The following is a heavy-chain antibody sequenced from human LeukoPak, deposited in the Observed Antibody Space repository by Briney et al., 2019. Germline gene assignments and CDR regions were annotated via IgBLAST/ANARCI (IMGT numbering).Heavy chain of an antibody. J-gene: IGHJ4*02. CDR3: ARHARMFVD. D-gene: IGHD2-15*01. CDR2: NNYSENT. CDR1: SRSISSSSYD. V-gene: IGHV4-39*01. Sequence: PSETLSPTCTVFSRSISSSSYDWGWILQPPGKGLEWFGSNNYSENTYYNPSLKSRVTISVDTSKNQFSLKLSSVTAADTAVYYCARHARMFVDWGQGTLVTVS.